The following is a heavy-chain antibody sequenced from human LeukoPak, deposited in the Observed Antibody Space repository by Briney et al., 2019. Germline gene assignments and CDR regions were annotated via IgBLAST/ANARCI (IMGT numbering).Heavy chain of an antibody. J-gene: IGHJ4*02. V-gene: IGHV3-30*04. D-gene: IGHD2-21*02. CDR3: ARDHRRHIVVVTATYFDY. Sequence: GGSLRLSCAASGFTFSSYAMHWVRQAPGKGLEWVAVISYDGSNKYYADSVKGRFTISRDNSKNTLYLQMNSLRAEDTAVYYCARDHRRHIVVVTATYFDYWGQGTLVTVSS. CDR2: ISYDGSNK. CDR1: GFTFSSYA.